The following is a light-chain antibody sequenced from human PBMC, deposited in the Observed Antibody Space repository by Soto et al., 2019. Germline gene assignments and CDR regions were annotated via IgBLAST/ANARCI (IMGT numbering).Light chain of an antibody. CDR1: QGVSRY. Sequence: IQWTQSPSSLSASVGDSVTITCRARQGVSRYLSWYQQKPGRAPILLISAASTLQSGVPARFSGSGSGTDFTLSITSLQPEDFATYYFQQLNTYPVTFGGGTKVEFK. CDR3: QQLNTYPVT. CDR2: AAS. J-gene: IGKJ4*01. V-gene: IGKV1-9*01.